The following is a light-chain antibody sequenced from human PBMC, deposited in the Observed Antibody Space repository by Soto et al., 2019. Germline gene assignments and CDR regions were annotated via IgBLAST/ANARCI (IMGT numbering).Light chain of an antibody. Sequence: DIQMTQSPSTLSASVGDRVTITCRASQSISSWLAWYQQKPGKAPKLLIYDASSLESGVPSRFSGSGSGTEFTLTISSLQPDDFATYYCQEYNTHPRWTFGQGTKVEIK. CDR2: DAS. CDR3: QEYNTHPRWT. J-gene: IGKJ1*01. V-gene: IGKV1-5*01. CDR1: QSISSW.